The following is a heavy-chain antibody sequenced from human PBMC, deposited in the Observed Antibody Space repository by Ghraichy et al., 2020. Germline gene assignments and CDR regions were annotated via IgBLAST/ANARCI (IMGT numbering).Heavy chain of an antibody. CDR3: ASLGPGMPYYFDY. D-gene: IGHD2-2*01. V-gene: IGHV4-59*01. Sequence: SETLSLTCTVSGGSISSYYWSWIRQPPGKGLEWIGYIYYSGSTNYNPSLKSRVTISVDTSKNQFSLKLSSVTAADTAVYYCASLGPGMPYYFDYWGQGTLVTVSS. CDR1: GGSISSYY. CDR2: IYYSGST. J-gene: IGHJ4*02.